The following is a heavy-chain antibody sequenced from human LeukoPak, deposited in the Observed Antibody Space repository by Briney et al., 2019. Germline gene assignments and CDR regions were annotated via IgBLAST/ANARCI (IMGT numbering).Heavy chain of an antibody. CDR2: VNRDGSGT. CDR3: ARNNGMDV. V-gene: IGHV3-7*03. J-gene: IGHJ6*02. Sequence: GGSLRLSCAASGFALSSHWMTWVRQVPGKGPEWVVNVNRDGSGTYYLDSVKGRFTISKDNAKNSLYLQMNSLRAEDTALYHCARNNGMDVWGQGTTVIVSS. CDR1: GFALSSHW.